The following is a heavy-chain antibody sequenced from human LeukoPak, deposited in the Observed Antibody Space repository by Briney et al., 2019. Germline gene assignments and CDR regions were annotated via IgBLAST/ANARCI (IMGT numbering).Heavy chain of an antibody. J-gene: IGHJ6*04. Sequence: GGSLRLSCAASGFTFSSYGMHWVRQAPGKGLEWVAVISYDGSNKYYADSVKGRFTISRDNSKNTLYLQMNSLRAEDTAVYYCAKDDKASYGDRYYYYGMDVWGKGTKVTVSS. CDR1: GFTFSSYG. V-gene: IGHV3-30*18. CDR3: AKDDKASYGDRYYYYGMDV. D-gene: IGHD4-17*01. CDR2: ISYDGSNK.